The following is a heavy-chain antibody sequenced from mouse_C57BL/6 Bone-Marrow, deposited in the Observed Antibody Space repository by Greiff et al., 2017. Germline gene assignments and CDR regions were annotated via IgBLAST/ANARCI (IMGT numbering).Heavy chain of an antibody. J-gene: IGHJ3*01. V-gene: IGHV1-82*01. CDR3: ARERASIYYGYDVGFAY. CDR1: GYAFSSSW. CDR2: IYPGDGDT. D-gene: IGHD2-2*01. Sequence: VQLQQSGPELVKPGASVKISCKASGYAFSSSWMNWVKQRPGKGLEWIGRIYPGDGDTNYNGKFKGKATLTADNSSSTAYMQLSSLTSEDSAVYFCARERASIYYGYDVGFAYWGQGTLVTVSA.